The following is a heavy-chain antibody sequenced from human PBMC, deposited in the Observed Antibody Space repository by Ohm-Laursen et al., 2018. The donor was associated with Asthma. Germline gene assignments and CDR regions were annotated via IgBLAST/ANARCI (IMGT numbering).Heavy chain of an antibody. CDR2: VSYSGST. V-gene: IGHV4-61*01. D-gene: IGHD3-22*01. J-gene: IGHJ4*02. Sequence: GTLSLTYTVPGDSVSSGTHYWSWIRQPPGKGLEWIGYVSYSGSTNYNPSLKSRVTISADTSKNQFSLRLSSVTAAGTAEYYCARGVGYHLFWGQGTLVTVSS. CDR3: ARGVGYHLF. CDR1: GDSVSSGTHY.